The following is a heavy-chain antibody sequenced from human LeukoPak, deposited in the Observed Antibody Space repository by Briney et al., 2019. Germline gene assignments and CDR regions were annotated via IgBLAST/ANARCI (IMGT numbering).Heavy chain of an antibody. D-gene: IGHD3-10*01. CDR2: IKQGGSEK. CDR3: ARHAPYGSGSYYRFLGYYYYGMDV. Sequence: GGSLRLSCAASGFTFSSYWMSWVRQAPGKGLEWVANIKQGGSEKYYVDSVKGRFTISRDNAKNSLYLQMNSLRAEDTAVYYCARHAPYGSGSYYRFLGYYYYGMDVWGKGTTVTVSS. CDR1: GFTFSSYW. J-gene: IGHJ6*04. V-gene: IGHV3-7*03.